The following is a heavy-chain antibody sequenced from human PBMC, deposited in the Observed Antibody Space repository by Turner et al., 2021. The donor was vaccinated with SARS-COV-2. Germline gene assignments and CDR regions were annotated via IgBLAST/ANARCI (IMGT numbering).Heavy chain of an antibody. CDR1: GFTFSSYF. CDR2: ISYDGSNK. CDR3: ARVLWSRGMFDY. J-gene: IGHJ4*01. Sequence: QVQLVESVGGVVQPGGSLRLSCSASGFTFSSYFMHWVGQDPGKGLEWLAVISYDGSNKYYADSVKGRFTISRDNSKNTLYLQMSSLRAEDTAVYYCARVLWSRGMFDYWGQGTLVTVSS. V-gene: IGHV3-30-3*01. D-gene: IGHD1-26*01.